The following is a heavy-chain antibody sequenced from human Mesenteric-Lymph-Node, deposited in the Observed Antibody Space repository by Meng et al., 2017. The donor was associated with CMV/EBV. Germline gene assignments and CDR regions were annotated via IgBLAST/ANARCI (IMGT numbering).Heavy chain of an antibody. CDR2: ISSSSSYI. V-gene: IGHV3-21*01. Sequence: GGSLRLSCAASGFTFSSYSMNWVRQAPGKGLEWVSSISSSSSYIYYADSVKGRFTISRDNAKNSLYLQMNSLRAEDTAVYYCARSLLTRYDFWSGYYIGGYFDYWGQGTLVTVSS. D-gene: IGHD3-3*01. CDR3: ARSLLTRYDFWSGYYIGGYFDY. J-gene: IGHJ4*02. CDR1: GFTFSSYS.